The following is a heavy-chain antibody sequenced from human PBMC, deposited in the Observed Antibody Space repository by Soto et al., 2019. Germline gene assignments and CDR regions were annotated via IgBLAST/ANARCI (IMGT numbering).Heavy chain of an antibody. CDR3: AKGGRGTYYYYYGMDV. Sequence: GGSLRLSCAASGFTFSGYGMHWVRQAPGKGLEWVAVISYDGNNKYYADSVKGRFTISRDNSKNTLYLQMNSLRAGDTAVYYCAKGGRGTYYYYYGMDVWGQGTTVTVSS. J-gene: IGHJ6*02. CDR2: ISYDGNNK. V-gene: IGHV3-30*18. CDR1: GFTFSGYG. D-gene: IGHD1-1*01.